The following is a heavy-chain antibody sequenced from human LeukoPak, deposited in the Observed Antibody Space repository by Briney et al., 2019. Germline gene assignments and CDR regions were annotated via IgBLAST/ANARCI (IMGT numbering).Heavy chain of an antibody. J-gene: IGHJ1*01. Sequence: PGGSLRLSCTVSGFTLSSYEMSWLRQAPGKGLEWVSRIDYDGGSGHYADSVKGRFTISRDNSNNTLFLHLNSLRGEDTAVYYCTRNSGWYGLSWGQGTLVTVSS. CDR1: GFTLSSYE. V-gene: IGHV3-23*01. CDR2: IDYDGGSG. D-gene: IGHD6-19*01. CDR3: TRNSGWYGLS.